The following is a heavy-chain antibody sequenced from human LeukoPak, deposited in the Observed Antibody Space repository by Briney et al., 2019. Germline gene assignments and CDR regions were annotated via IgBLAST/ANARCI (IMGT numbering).Heavy chain of an antibody. CDR1: GGSINNYY. V-gene: IGHV4-59*08. D-gene: IGHD1-20*01. J-gene: IGHJ5*02. Sequence: SETLSLTCTVSGGSINNYYWSWIRQPPGKGLEWIAYIYYSGSASYNLSLKSRVTISVDTSNNQFSLKLNSVTAADTAVYYCARHSNWNAGIDWFDPWGQGTLVTVSS. CDR2: IYYSGSA. CDR3: ARHSNWNAGIDWFDP.